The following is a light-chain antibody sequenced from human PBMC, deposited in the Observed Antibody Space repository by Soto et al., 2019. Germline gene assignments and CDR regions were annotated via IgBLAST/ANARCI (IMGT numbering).Light chain of an antibody. J-gene: IGLJ3*02. V-gene: IGLV1-47*01. CDR1: SSNIGSNY. CDR3: AAWDDSLSGTV. Sequence: QSALTQPPSASGTPGQRVTISCSGSSSNIGSNYVYWYQQLPGTAPKLLIYRNNQRPSGAPDRFSGSKSGTSASLAISGLRSEDEADYYCAAWDDSLSGTVFGGGTKLTVL. CDR2: RNN.